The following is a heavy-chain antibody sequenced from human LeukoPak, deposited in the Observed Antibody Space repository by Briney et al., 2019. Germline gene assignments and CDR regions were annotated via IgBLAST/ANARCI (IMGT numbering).Heavy chain of an antibody. CDR2: ISGSGGST. J-gene: IGHJ4*02. D-gene: IGHD3-10*01. CDR1: GFTFSSYW. Sequence: GGSLRLSCAASGFTFSSYWMSWVRQAPGKGLEWVSAISGSGGSTYYADSVKGRFTISRDNSKNTLYLQMNSLRAEDTAVYYCAKDPSRFGELTGVGYWGQGTLVTVSS. V-gene: IGHV3-23*01. CDR3: AKDPSRFGELTGVGY.